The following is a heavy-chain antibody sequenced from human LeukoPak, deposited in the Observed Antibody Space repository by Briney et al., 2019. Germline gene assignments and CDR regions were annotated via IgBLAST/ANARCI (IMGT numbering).Heavy chain of an antibody. V-gene: IGHV3-9*01. CDR1: GFTFDDYA. CDR3: AKVGAVANYFDY. CDR2: ISWNSAAI. J-gene: IGHJ4*02. D-gene: IGHD6-19*01. Sequence: GGPLRLSCAASGFTFDDYAMHWVRQAPGKGLEWVSGISWNSAAIGYADSVKGRFTISRDNAKNSLYLQINSLRTEDTALYYCAKVGAVANYFDYWGQGTLVTVSS.